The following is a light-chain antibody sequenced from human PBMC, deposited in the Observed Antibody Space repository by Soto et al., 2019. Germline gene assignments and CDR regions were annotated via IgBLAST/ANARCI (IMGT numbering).Light chain of an antibody. V-gene: IGKV1-5*03. CDR1: QTISSW. CDR3: QQYNSYRT. CDR2: KAS. J-gene: IGKJ1*01. Sequence: DIQMTQSPSTLSGSVGDRVTITCRASQTISSWLAWYQQKPGKAPXLLIYKASSLESGVPSRLSGSGSGTEFPLTISSMQPDDFATDYCQQYNSYRTFGQGTKVDIK.